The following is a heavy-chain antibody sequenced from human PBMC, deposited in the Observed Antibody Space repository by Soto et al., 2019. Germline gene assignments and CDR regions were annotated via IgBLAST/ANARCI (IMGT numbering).Heavy chain of an antibody. D-gene: IGHD2-2*02. J-gene: IGHJ6*02. V-gene: IGHV3-23*01. CDR3: AREGAVPSAIGHYYFGMDG. CDR1: GFTFSSYA. Sequence: GGSLRLSCAASGFTFSSYAMNWVRQAPGKGLEWVSAISGSGGTTNYADSVKGRFTISRDNSKNTLSLQSNSLRAEDTAVYYSAREGAVPSAIGHYYFGMDGWLQGSTVAVCS. CDR2: ISGSGGTT.